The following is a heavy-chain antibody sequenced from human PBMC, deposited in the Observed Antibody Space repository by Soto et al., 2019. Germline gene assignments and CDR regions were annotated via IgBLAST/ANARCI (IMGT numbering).Heavy chain of an antibody. CDR2: ISVYNGNT. V-gene: IGHV1-18*01. CDR3: ARSGSSWNLREFDY. J-gene: IGHJ4*02. CDR1: AYTFTSYG. Sequence: AASVKVSCKASAYTFTSYGIIWVRQAPGQGLEWIGWISVYNGNTNYAQKFRGRVTMTTDISTTTAYMEMRSLRSDDTAVYYCARSGSSWNLREFDYWGQGTLVTVSS. D-gene: IGHD6-13*01.